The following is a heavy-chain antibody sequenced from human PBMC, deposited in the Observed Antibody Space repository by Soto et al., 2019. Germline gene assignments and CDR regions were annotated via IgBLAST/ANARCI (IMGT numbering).Heavy chain of an antibody. D-gene: IGHD3-16*01. CDR3: ASRVLRDGGYFDY. J-gene: IGHJ4*02. CDR2: IYYSGST. CDR1: GGSISSSSYY. Sequence: PSETLSLTCTVSGGSISSSSYYWGWIRQPPGKGLEWIGSIYYSGSTYYNPSLKSRVTISVDTSKNQFSLKLSSVTAADTAVYYCASRVLRDGGYFDYWGQGTLVTVSS. V-gene: IGHV4-39*01.